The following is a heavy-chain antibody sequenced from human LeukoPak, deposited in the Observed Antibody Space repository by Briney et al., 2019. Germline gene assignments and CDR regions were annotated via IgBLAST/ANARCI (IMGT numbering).Heavy chain of an antibody. CDR3: ATEKVRGDQLLYDAFDI. Sequence: ASVKVSCKVSGYTLTELSMHWVRQAPGKGLEWMGGFDPEDGETIYAQKFQGRVTMTEDPSTDTAYMELSSLRSEDTAVYYCATEKVRGDQLLYDAFDIWGQGTMVTVSS. J-gene: IGHJ3*02. D-gene: IGHD2-2*01. V-gene: IGHV1-24*01. CDR2: FDPEDGET. CDR1: GYTLTELS.